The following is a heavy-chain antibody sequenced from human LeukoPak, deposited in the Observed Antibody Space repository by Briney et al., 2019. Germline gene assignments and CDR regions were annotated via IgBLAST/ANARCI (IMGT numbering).Heavy chain of an antibody. Sequence: GASVKVSCKASRYTFTTYDINWVRQATGQGLEWMGWMNPNSGNTGYAQKLQGRVTMTRNTSISTAYMELSSLKSEDTAVYYCARGPSGKYVDYWGQGTLVTVSS. CDR1: RYTFTTYD. CDR3: ARGPSGKYVDY. J-gene: IGHJ4*02. V-gene: IGHV1-8*01. CDR2: MNPNSGNT. D-gene: IGHD1-26*01.